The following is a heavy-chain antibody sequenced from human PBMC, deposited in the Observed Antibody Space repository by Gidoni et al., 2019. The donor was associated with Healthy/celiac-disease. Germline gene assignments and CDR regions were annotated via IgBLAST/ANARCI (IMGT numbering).Heavy chain of an antibody. CDR1: GFSLSTSGVG. CDR2: IYWDDDK. V-gene: IGHV2-5*02. CDR3: AHLLPEYYYYGIDV. D-gene: IGHD1-26*01. Sequence: QIALKESAPTPVKPTQTLTLNCTFSGFSLSTSGVGVGWIRQPPVKALEWLALIYWDDDKRYSTPLKSRLTITKDTSKNQVVLTMTNMDPVDTATYYCAHLLPEYYYYGIDVWGQGTTVTVSS. J-gene: IGHJ6*02.